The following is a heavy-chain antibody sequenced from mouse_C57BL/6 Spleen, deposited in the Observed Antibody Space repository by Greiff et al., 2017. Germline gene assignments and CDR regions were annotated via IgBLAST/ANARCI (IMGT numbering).Heavy chain of an antibody. D-gene: IGHD2-1*01. J-gene: IGHJ4*01. CDR1: GYTFTSYW. V-gene: IGHV1-69*01. Sequence: VQLQQSGAELVMPGASVKLSCKASGYTFTSYWMHWVKQRPGQGLEWIGEIDPSDSYTNYNQKFKGKSTLTVDKSSSTAYMQLSSLTSEDSAVYYCAGGGNYYAMDYWGQGTSVTVAS. CDR3: AGGGNYYAMDY. CDR2: IDPSDSYT.